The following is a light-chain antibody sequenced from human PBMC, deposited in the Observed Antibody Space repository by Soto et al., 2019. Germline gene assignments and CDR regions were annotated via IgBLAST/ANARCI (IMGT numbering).Light chain of an antibody. CDR2: GAY. J-gene: IGKJ1*01. CDR3: QQYYSYPRT. V-gene: IGKV3-15*01. CDR1: QSVNSH. Sequence: EIVMTQSPATLSVSPGERATLSCRASQSVNSHLAWYQQKPGQAPRLLIYGAYYRATGIPARFSGSGSGTDFTLTISSLQSEDFATYYCQQYYSYPRTFGQGTKVEIK.